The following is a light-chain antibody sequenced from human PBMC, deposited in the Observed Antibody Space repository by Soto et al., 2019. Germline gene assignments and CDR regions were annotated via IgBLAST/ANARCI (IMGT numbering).Light chain of an antibody. V-gene: IGLV1-51*01. J-gene: IGLJ2*01. CDR1: SSNIGNNY. CDR3: GTWDSSLSVVV. Sequence: QSVLTQPPSVSAAPGHNVTISCSGSSSNIGNNYVSWYQQLPGTAPKLLIYDNNNRPSGIPDRFSASKSGTSATLGITGLQTGDEADFYCGTWDSSLSVVVFGGGTKLTVL. CDR2: DNN.